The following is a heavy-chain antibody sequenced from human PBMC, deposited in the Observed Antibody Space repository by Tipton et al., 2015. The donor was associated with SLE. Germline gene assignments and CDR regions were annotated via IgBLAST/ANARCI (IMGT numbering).Heavy chain of an antibody. CDR2: IQITATT. D-gene: IGHD6-19*01. CDR3: ARRDYSSGWDYFDH. J-gene: IGHJ4*02. Sequence: LRLSCTVSGGSISSYYWSWIRQPPGKGLEWIGHIQITATTNYNPSLKSRVTISVDTAKNQYSLKVNSVTAADTAVYFCARRDYSSGWDYFDHWGQGTLVTVSS. V-gene: IGHV4-59*01. CDR1: GGSISSYY.